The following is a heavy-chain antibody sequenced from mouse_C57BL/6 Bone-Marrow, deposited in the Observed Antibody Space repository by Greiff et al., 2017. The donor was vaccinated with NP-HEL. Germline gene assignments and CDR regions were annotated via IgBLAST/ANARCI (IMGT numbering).Heavy chain of an antibody. CDR2: ISNLAYSI. CDR1: GFTFSDYG. D-gene: IGHD1-1*01. Sequence: EVKLMESGGGLVQPGGSLKLSCAASGFTFSDYGMAWVRQAPRKGPEWVAFISNLAYSIYYADTVTGRFTISSENAKNTLYLEMSSLRSEDTAMYYCARHPYYYGSSLYAMDYWGQGTSVTVSS. V-gene: IGHV5-15*01. CDR3: ARHPYYYGSSLYAMDY. J-gene: IGHJ4*01.